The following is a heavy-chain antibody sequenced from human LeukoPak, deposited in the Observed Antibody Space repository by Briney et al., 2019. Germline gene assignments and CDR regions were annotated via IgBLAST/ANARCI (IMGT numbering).Heavy chain of an antibody. CDR3: ARLSGWDTAMVINDY. CDR2: IYPGDSDT. V-gene: IGHV5-51*01. Sequence: GESLKISCKGSGYSFTSYWIGWVRQMPGKGLEWMGIIYPGDSDTRYSPSFQGQVTISADKSISTAYLQWSSLKASDTAMYYCARLSGWDTAMVINDYWGQGTLVTVSS. CDR1: GYSFTSYW. J-gene: IGHJ4*02. D-gene: IGHD5-18*01.